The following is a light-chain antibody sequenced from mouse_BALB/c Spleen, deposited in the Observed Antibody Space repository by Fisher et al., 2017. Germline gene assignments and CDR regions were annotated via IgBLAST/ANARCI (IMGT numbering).Light chain of an antibody. CDR3: HQRSSYPWT. CDR1: SSVSSSY. J-gene: IGKJ1*01. CDR2: RTS. Sequence: IVLTQSTAIMSASLGERVTMTCTASSSVSSSYLHWYQQKPGSSPKLWIYRTSNLASGVPARFSGSGSGTSYSLTISRMEAEDAATYYCHQRSSYPWTFGGGTKLEIK. V-gene: IGKV4-74*01.